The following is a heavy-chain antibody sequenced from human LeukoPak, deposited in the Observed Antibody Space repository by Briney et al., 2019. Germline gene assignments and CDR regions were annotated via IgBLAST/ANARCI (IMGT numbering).Heavy chain of an antibody. D-gene: IGHD2/OR15-2a*01. J-gene: IGHJ6*03. V-gene: IGHV1-69*13. CDR2: IIPIFGTA. Sequence: SVKVSCKASGGTFSSYAISWVRQAPGQGLEWMGGIIPIFGTANYAQKFQGRVTITADESTSTAYMELSSLRSEDTAAYYCARGFLPPYYYYYMHVWGKGTTVTVSS. CDR3: ARGFLPPYYYYYMHV. CDR1: GGTFSSYA.